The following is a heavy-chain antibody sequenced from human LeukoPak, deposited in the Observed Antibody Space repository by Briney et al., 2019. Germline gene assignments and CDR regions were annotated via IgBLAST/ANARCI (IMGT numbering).Heavy chain of an antibody. CDR3: ARGRLAAADYYYYYYGMDV. V-gene: IGHV4-34*01. CDR2: TNHSGST. D-gene: IGHD6-13*01. J-gene: IGHJ6*02. Sequence: SETLSLTCAVYGGSFSGYYWSWIRQPPGKGLEWIGETNHSGSTNYNPSLKSRVTISVDTSKNQFSLKLSSVTAADTAVYYCARGRLAAADYYYYYYGMDVWGQGTTVTVSS. CDR1: GGSFSGYY.